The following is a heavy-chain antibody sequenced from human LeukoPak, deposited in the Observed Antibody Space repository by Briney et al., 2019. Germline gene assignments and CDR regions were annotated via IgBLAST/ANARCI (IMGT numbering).Heavy chain of an antibody. Sequence: ASVKVACKASGYTFTSYYMHWVRQAPGQGLEWMGIINPSGGSTSYAQKFQGRVTMTRDTSIRTAYMELSRLRSDATAVYYCARVNYYGSGGYYNPFDYWGQGTLVNVSS. J-gene: IGHJ4*02. CDR1: GYTFTSYY. D-gene: IGHD3-10*01. CDR2: INPSGGST. CDR3: ARVNYYGSGGYYNPFDY. V-gene: IGHV1-46*01.